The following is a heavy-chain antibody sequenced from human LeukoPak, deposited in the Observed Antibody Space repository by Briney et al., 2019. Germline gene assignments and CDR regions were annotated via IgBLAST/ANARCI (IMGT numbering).Heavy chain of an antibody. D-gene: IGHD4-23*01. Sequence: SETLSLTCTVSGGAISNTSYYWGWIRQPPGNGLEWIGSASYSGSTYYNPSLESRVIISVDTSKNQFSLRLSSVTAADTAIYYCARLRSYGGNRGIAYWGQGTLVAVSS. V-gene: IGHV4-39*01. CDR1: GGAISNTSYY. CDR2: ASYSGST. CDR3: ARLRSYGGNRGIAY. J-gene: IGHJ4*02.